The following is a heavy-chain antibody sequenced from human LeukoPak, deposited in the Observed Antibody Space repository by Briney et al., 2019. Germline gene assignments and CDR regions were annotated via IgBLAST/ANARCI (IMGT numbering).Heavy chain of an antibody. CDR3: ARDRAMVVGSSWYYDY. J-gene: IGHJ4*02. CDR2: IYSGGST. D-gene: IGHD5-18*01. V-gene: IGHV3-66*01. CDR1: GFTVSSNY. Sequence: GGSLRLSCAASGFTVSSNYMSWVRQAPGKGLEWVSVIYSGGSTYYADSVKGRFTISRDNSKNTLYLQMNSLRAGDTALYYCARDRAMVVGSSWYYDYWGQGTLVTVSS.